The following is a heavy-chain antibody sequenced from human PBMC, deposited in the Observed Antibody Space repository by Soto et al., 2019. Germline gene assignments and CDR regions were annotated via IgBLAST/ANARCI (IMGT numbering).Heavy chain of an antibody. CDR3: ARHANYEDFDY. Sequence: PSETLSLTCTVSGGSISSSSYYWGWIRQPPGKGLEWIGSIYYSGSTYYNPSLKSRVTISVDTSKNQFSLKLSSVTAADTAVYYCARHANYEDFDYWGQGTLVTVSS. CDR2: IYYSGST. J-gene: IGHJ4*02. D-gene: IGHD4-4*01. V-gene: IGHV4-39*01. CDR1: GGSISSSSYY.